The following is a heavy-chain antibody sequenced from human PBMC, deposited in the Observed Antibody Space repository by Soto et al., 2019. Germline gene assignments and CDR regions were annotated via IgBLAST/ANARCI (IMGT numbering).Heavy chain of an antibody. D-gene: IGHD2-15*01. Sequence: SETLSLTCTGSGGSISSYYWSWIRQPPGKGLEWIGYIYYSGSTNYNPSLRSRVTTSVDTSKNQFSLKLSSVPAAATAVYYWARQKGPVPMGEYCSGVRCYVVTAFDIWGPGTLVTV. CDR2: IYYSGST. CDR3: ARQKGPVPMGEYCSGVRCYVVTAFDI. J-gene: IGHJ3*02. V-gene: IGHV4-59*08. CDR1: GGSISSYY.